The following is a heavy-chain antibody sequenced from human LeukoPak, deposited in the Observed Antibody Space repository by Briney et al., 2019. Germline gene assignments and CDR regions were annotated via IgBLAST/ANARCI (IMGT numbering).Heavy chain of an antibody. CDR1: GFTFINYA. CDR2: ITSGGGIT. D-gene: IGHD6-19*01. Sequence: GGSLRLSCAASGFTFINYAITWVRQAPGKGLEWVSTITSGGGITYYADSVKGRFTFSRDNSKNTVYLQMNSLRVEDTAVYYCARGNSGPDYWGQGTLVTVSS. CDR3: ARGNSGPDY. J-gene: IGHJ4*02. V-gene: IGHV3-23*01.